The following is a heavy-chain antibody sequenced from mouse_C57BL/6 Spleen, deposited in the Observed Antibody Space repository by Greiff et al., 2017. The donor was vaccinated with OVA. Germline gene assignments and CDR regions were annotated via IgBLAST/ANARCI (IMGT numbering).Heavy chain of an antibody. CDR3: ARDPGLLLDY. V-gene: IGHV3-6*01. Sequence: ESGPGLVKPSQSLSLTCSVTGYSITSGYYWNWIRQFPGNKLEWMGYISYDGSNNYNPSLKNRISITRDTSKNQFFLKLNSVTTEDTATYYCARDPGLLLDYWGQGTTLTVSS. CDR2: ISYDGSN. CDR1: GYSITSGYY. D-gene: IGHD2-3*01. J-gene: IGHJ2*01.